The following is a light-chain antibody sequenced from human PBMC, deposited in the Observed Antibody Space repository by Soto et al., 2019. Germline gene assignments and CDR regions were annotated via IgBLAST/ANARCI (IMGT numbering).Light chain of an antibody. CDR2: DAS. J-gene: IGKJ1*01. CDR3: QQYKSYPWT. Sequence: DIQMTQSPSTLSASVGDRVTITCRASQSISSWLAWYQQKPGKAPKLLIYDASSLESGVPSRFSGSGSGTEFTLTISSRQPDDCATYYCQQYKSYPWTFGQGTKVEIK. V-gene: IGKV1-5*01. CDR1: QSISSW.